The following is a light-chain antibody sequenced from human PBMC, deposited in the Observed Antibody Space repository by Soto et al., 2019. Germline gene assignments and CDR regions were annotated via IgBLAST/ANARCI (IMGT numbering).Light chain of an antibody. Sequence: DIQMTQSPSSVSASVGGGVTITCRASQGISTSLGWYQQKPGKAPKLLIYAASSLQSGVPSRFSGTGSGTDFTLTISSLQPEDFATYYCQQANSFPHTFGGGTKVDIK. CDR1: QGISTS. V-gene: IGKV1-12*01. J-gene: IGKJ4*01. CDR3: QQANSFPHT. CDR2: AAS.